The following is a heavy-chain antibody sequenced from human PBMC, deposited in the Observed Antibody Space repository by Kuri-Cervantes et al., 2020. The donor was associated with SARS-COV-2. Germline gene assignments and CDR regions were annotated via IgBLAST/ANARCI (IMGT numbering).Heavy chain of an antibody. CDR1: GYTLRNND. V-gene: IGHV1-8*01. Sequence: ASVKVSCKASGYTLRNNDINWVRPAPGQGLEWVGWVNPDNGRAGFAEKVQGRVTISSDTSMNTVYLDLYSLRSGDTAVYYCARGVRGNWDSQHNHYYYMDVWGKGTTVTVSS. D-gene: IGHD1-7*01. CDR2: VNPDNGRA. J-gene: IGHJ6*03. CDR3: ARGVRGNWDSQHNHYYYMDV.